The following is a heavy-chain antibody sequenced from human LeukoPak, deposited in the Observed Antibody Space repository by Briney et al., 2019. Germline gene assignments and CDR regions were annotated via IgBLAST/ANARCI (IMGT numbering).Heavy chain of an antibody. J-gene: IGHJ4*02. CDR3: AKAFNSSWHN. CDR1: GFTFSSYW. V-gene: IGHV3-7*01. CDR2: INQDGSAK. D-gene: IGHD6-13*01. Sequence: HSGGSLRLSCAASGFTFSSYWMSWVRQAPGKGLEWVANINQDGSAKYYVDSVRGRFTISRDNARNSLYLQMNSLRAEDTAVYYCAKAFNSSWHNWGQGTLVTVSS.